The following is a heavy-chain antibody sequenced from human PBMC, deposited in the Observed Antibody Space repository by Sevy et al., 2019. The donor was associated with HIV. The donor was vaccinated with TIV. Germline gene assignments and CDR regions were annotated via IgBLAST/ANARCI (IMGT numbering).Heavy chain of an antibody. V-gene: IGHV3-23*01. CDR1: GFSFSTYA. CDR3: GKVSIFGVAGFYDY. J-gene: IGHJ4*02. D-gene: IGHD3-3*01. Sequence: GGSLRLSCAASGFSFSTYAMTWVRQAPGKGLEWVSGISGSGNSTYYADSVKGRFTISRDNSKNTVYLQMNNLRAEDTDVYYCGKVSIFGVAGFYDYWGQGTLVTVSS. CDR2: ISGSGNST.